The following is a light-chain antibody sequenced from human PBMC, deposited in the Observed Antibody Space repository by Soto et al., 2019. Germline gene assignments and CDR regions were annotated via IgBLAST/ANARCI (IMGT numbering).Light chain of an antibody. CDR2: GAS. J-gene: IGKJ2*01. CDR3: QQYNNWPPYT. V-gene: IGKV3-15*01. Sequence: EIVMTQSRATLSVSPGERATHACRASQSVNSNLAWYQQKPGQAPRLLIYGASTRATGIPARFSGSGSGTEFTLTISSLQSEDFAVYYCQQYNNWPPYTFGQGTKLEIK. CDR1: QSVNSN.